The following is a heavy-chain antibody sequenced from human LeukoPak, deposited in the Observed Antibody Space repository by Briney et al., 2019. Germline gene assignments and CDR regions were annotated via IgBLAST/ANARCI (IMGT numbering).Heavy chain of an antibody. CDR1: GFTFSSYA. V-gene: IGHV3-23*01. J-gene: IGHJ4*02. CDR3: AKDQTGELWPIFDY. Sequence: GGSLRLSCAASGFTFSSYAMSWVRQAPGKGPEWVSAISGSGGSTYYADSVKGRFTISRDNSKNTLYLQMNSLRAEDTAVYYCAKDQTGELWPIFDYWGQGTLVTVSS. D-gene: IGHD3-16*01. CDR2: ISGSGGST.